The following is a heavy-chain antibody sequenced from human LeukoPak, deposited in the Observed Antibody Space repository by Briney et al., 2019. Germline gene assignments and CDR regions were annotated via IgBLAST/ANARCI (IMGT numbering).Heavy chain of an antibody. CDR3: ARDLSLYYYDSSGSGEDAFDI. J-gene: IGHJ3*02. Sequence: ASVKVSCKASGYTFIGYYMYWVRQAPGQGLEWMGWINPNSGGTNYAQKFQGRVTMTRDTSISTAYMELSRLRSDDTAVYYCARDLSLYYYDSSGSGEDAFDIWGQGTMVTVSS. CDR2: INPNSGGT. V-gene: IGHV1-2*02. CDR1: GYTFIGYY. D-gene: IGHD3-22*01.